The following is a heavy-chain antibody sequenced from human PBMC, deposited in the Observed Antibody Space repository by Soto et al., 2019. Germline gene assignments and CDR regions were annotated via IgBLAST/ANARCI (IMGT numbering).Heavy chain of an antibody. Sequence: QVQLVQSGAEVKKPGASVKVSCKASGYTFTSYAMHWVRQAPGQRLEWMGWINDGNGNAKYSQKVQGRVTITRDTSASTAYMELSSLRSENTAVYYCGRGGASGCYYTIDYWGQGSLVTVSS. D-gene: IGHD6-19*01. J-gene: IGHJ4*02. CDR2: INDGNGNA. V-gene: IGHV1-3*01. CDR3: GRGGASGCYYTIDY. CDR1: GYTFTSYA.